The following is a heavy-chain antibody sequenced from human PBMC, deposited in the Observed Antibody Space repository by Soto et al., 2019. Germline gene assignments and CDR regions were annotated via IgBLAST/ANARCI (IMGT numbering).Heavy chain of an antibody. V-gene: IGHV3-7*04. J-gene: IGHJ4*02. CDR3: ARGGSDSSWYWRD. CDR2: IKEDGSQI. CDR1: GLIFSNYW. D-gene: IGHD6-13*01. Sequence: DVQLVESGGGLVQPGGSLRLSCTASGLIFSNYWMTWVRQAPGKGPEWVANIKEDGSQIDYVDSVKGRFTVSRDNAKNSVYLQMTTLSVEDTAIYSCARGGSDSSWYWRDWGQGALVTVSS.